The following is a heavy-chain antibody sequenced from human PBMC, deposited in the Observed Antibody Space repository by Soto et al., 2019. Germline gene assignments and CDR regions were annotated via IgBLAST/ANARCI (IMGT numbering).Heavy chain of an antibody. J-gene: IGHJ4*02. D-gene: IGHD2-2*01. Sequence: PSEILSLTCTVSGGSISSYYWSWIRQPPGKGLEWIGYIYYSGSTNYNPSLKSRVTISVDTSKNQFSLKLSSVTAADTAVYYCARGMPYYFDYWGQGSLVTVSS. V-gene: IGHV4-59*01. CDR3: ARGMPYYFDY. CDR2: IYYSGST. CDR1: GGSISSYY.